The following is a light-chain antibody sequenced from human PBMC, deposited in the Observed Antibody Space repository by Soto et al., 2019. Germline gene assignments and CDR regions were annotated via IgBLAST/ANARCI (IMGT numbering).Light chain of an antibody. V-gene: IGLV2-8*01. Sequence: QSALTQPPSAAWSPGQSVTISCTGTSSDVGGYNNVSWYQQHPGKAPTLMIYEVRKRPSGVPGRFSGSKSGNTASLTVSGLQAEDEADYYCHAYAGSNNGVFGGGTKVTVL. J-gene: IGLJ3*02. CDR1: SSDVGGYNN. CDR2: EVR. CDR3: HAYAGSNNGV.